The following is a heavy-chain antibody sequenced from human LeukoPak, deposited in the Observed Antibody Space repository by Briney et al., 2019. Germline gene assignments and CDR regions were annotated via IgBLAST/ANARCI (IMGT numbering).Heavy chain of an antibody. CDR1: GGSISSDY. CDR2: MYYIGSN. D-gene: IGHD3-10*01. J-gene: IGHJ4*02. Sequence: PSETLSLTCTVSGGSISSDYWSWIRQSPGKGLEWLGYMYYIGSNNYNPSLKSRVTISLDTSKNQFPLRLSSVTAADTAVYYCARHAPGGFGELEPFDYWGQGILVTVSS. V-gene: IGHV4-59*08. CDR3: ARHAPGGFGELEPFDY.